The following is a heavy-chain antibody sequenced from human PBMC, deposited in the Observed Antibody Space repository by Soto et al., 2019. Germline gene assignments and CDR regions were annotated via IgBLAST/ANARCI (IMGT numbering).Heavy chain of an antibody. Sequence: QVQLQQWGAGLLKPSETLSLTCAVYGGSFSGYYWSWIRQPPRKGLEWIGEINHSGSTNYNPSLKSRVTISVDTSKNQFSLKLSSVTAADTALYYCARTRDNYYDSSGGGYFDYWGQGTLVTVSS. V-gene: IGHV4-34*01. J-gene: IGHJ4*02. CDR2: INHSGST. CDR1: GGSFSGYY. D-gene: IGHD3-22*01. CDR3: ARTRDNYYDSSGGGYFDY.